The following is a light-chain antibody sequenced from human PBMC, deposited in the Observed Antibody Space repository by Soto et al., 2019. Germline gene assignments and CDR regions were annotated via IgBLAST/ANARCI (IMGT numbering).Light chain of an antibody. CDR2: QAS. J-gene: IGKJ5*01. CDR1: QSISYW. Sequence: DIQMTQSPSTLSASVGDRVTITCRASQSISYWLAWYQQNPGKAPKLLIYQASSFESGVPSRFSGRRYGTAFTLTISSLQPDDLATDSCQQYHSYPIAFGQGTRLAIK. V-gene: IGKV1-5*03. CDR3: QQYHSYPIA.